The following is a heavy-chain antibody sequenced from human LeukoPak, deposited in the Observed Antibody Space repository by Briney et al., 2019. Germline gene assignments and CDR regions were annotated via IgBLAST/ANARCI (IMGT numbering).Heavy chain of an antibody. CDR3: ARAYGSGSYTLLFFDY. J-gene: IGHJ4*02. CDR1: VYTFTSYY. V-gene: IGHV1-46*01. Sequence: ASVKVSCKASVYTFTSYYMHWVRQAPGQGLEWMGIINPSGGGTSYAQKFQGRVTMTRDTSTSTVYMGLSSLRSEDTAVYYCARAYGSGSYTLLFFDYWGQGTLVTVSS. CDR2: INPSGGGT. D-gene: IGHD3-10*01.